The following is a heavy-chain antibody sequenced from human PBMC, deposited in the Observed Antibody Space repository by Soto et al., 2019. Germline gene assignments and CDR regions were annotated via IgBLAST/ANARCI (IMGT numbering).Heavy chain of an antibody. D-gene: IGHD5-18*01. CDR2: IKQDGSGK. V-gene: IGHV3-7*03. CDR1: GFTFTSYW. J-gene: IGHJ4*02. CDR3: ARGFESSYGYGPFDY. Sequence: EVQLVESGGGLVQPGGSLRLSCAASGFTFTSYWMSWVRQAPGKGLECVANIKQDGSGKYYVDSVRGRFTISRDNAKNSLSLQMNSLRAEDTAVYYCARGFESSYGYGPFDYWGQGTLVTVSS.